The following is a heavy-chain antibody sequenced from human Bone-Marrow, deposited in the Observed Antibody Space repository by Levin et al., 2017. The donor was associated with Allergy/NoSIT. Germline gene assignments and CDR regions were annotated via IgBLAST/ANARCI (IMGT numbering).Heavy chain of an antibody. V-gene: IGHV1-46*01. D-gene: IGHD3-22*01. CDR1: GYTFSSYY. J-gene: IGHJ5*01. CDR3: ARERVRYYDVSGYYDS. CDR2: VNPKSGST. Sequence: ASVKVSCKASGYTFSSYYFHWVRQAPGEGLQWMGIVNPKSGSTNYAQNFQGRVTLTWDTSTNTLYMELRSLRSEDTAVYYCARERVRYYDVSGYYDSWGQGTLVTVSS.